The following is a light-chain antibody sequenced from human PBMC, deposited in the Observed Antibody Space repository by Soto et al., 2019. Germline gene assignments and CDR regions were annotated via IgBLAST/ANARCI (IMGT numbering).Light chain of an antibody. CDR2: DTS. Sequence: EIVLTQSPATLSLSPGERAALSCRASQSVSNSLAWYQQKPGQAPSLLVYDTSNRATGIPARFSGGGSGTDFTLTISSLEPEDFAVYYCQQRSNWPLTFGGGTKGEIK. V-gene: IGKV3-11*01. CDR3: QQRSNWPLT. CDR1: QSVSNS. J-gene: IGKJ4*01.